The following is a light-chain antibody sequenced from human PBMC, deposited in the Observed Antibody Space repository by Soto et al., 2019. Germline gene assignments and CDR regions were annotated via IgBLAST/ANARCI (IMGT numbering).Light chain of an antibody. CDR3: CSYAGSYTFG. V-gene: IGLV2-11*01. J-gene: IGLJ1*01. CDR2: DVS. Sequence: QSALTQPRSVSGSPGQSVTISCTGTSSDVGGYNYVSWYQQHPGKAPKLMIYDVSKRPSGVPDRFSGSKSGNTASLTISGLQAEDEADYYCCSYAGSYTFGLGTGTKLTVL. CDR1: SSDVGGYNY.